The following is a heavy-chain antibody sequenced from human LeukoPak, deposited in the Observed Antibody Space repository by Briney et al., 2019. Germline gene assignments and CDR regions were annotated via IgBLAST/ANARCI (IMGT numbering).Heavy chain of an antibody. D-gene: IGHD3-22*01. V-gene: IGHV4-31*03. J-gene: IGHJ4*02. CDR1: GGSISSGGYY. Sequence: SQTLSLTCTVSGGSISSGGYYWSWIRQHPGKGLEWIGYIYYSGSTYYNPSLKSRVTISVDMSKNQFSLKLSSVTAADMAVYYCARARYYDSSGYFDYWGQGTLVTVSS. CDR3: ARARYYDSSGYFDY. CDR2: IYYSGST.